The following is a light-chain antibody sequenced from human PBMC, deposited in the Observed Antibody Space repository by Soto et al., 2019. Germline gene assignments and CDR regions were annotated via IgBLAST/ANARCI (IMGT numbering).Light chain of an antibody. V-gene: IGKV3-15*01. CDR3: QQYKNWPIT. Sequence: EIVMTQSPATLSVSPGERATLSCRASQSVSSNLAWYQQKPGQAPRLLIYGASTRATGIPARCSGRGSGTEFTLTISSLQSEDVAVEYWQQYKNWPITFGQGTRLETK. CDR2: GAS. CDR1: QSVSSN. J-gene: IGKJ5*01.